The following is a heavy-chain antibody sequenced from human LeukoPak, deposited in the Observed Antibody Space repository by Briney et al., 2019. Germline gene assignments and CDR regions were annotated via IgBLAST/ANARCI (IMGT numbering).Heavy chain of an antibody. CDR2: IRSKAYGGTT. Sequence: GGSLRLSCTASGFTFGDYAMSWFRQAPGKGLEWVGFIRSKAYGGTTEYAASVKGRFTISRDDSKSIAYLQMNSLKTEDTAVYYCTSSAVQPYYYYGMDVWGQGTTVTVSS. CDR3: TSSAVQPYYYYGMDV. J-gene: IGHJ6*02. CDR1: GFTFGDYA. V-gene: IGHV3-49*03. D-gene: IGHD6-19*01.